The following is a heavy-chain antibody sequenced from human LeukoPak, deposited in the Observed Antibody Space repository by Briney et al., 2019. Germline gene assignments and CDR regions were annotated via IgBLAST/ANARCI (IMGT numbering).Heavy chain of an antibody. J-gene: IGHJ5*01. Sequence: GGSLRLSCVASGSALNKYGVHWVRQAPGKGLEWVAVIWYDGSYEYYADSVKGRLAISRDNDKNTVNLQMNSLRVEDTAVYYCARDGSGLAVRGWFDFWGRGTVVTVSS. CDR2: IWYDGSYE. CDR3: ARDGSGLAVRGWFDF. CDR1: GSALNKYG. V-gene: IGHV3-33*01. D-gene: IGHD3-10*01.